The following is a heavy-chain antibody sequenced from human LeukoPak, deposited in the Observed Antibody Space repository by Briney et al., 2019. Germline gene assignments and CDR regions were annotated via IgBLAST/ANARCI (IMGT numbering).Heavy chain of an antibody. CDR2: ICASGSSR. J-gene: IGHJ4*02. D-gene: IGHD2-2*01. CDR3: ARLSSSGYSSDN. Sequence: GGSLRLSCAASGFTFSSHAMIWVRQAPGKGLEYVSGICASGSSRYYADSVKGRFTISRDSSKNTLDLQMNSLRAEDTAIYFCARLSSSGYSSDNWGQGTLVTVSS. CDR1: GFTFSSHA. V-gene: IGHV3-23*01.